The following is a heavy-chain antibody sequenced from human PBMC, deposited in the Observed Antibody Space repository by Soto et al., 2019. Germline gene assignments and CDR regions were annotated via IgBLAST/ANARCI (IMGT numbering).Heavy chain of an antibody. CDR1: GYSFTSYW. D-gene: IGHD3-22*01. CDR3: ARSYYDSRAPFYYFDY. Sequence: GESLKISCKGSGYSFTSYWIGWVRQMPGKGLEWMGIIYPGDSDTRYSPSFQGQVTISADKSISTAYLQWSSLKASDTATYYCARSYYDSRAPFYYFDYWGQGTLVTVSS. CDR2: IYPGDSDT. V-gene: IGHV5-51*01. J-gene: IGHJ4*02.